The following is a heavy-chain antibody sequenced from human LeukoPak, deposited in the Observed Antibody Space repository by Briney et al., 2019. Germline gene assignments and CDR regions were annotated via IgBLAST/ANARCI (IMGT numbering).Heavy chain of an antibody. CDR3: ARVNYDFWSGYSIPYYYYMDV. CDR2: IYYSGST. D-gene: IGHD3-3*01. Sequence: SETLSLTCTVSGGSISSSSYYWGWIRQPPGKGLEWIGSIYYSGSTYYNPSLKSRVTISVDTSKNQFSLRLSSVTAADTAVYYCARVNYDFWSGYSIPYYYYMDVWGKGTTVTVSS. J-gene: IGHJ6*03. CDR1: GGSISSSSYY. V-gene: IGHV4-39*07.